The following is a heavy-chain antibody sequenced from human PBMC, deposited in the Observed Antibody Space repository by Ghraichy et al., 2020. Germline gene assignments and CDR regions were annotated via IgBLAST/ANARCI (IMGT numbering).Heavy chain of an antibody. Sequence: SETLSLTCAVYGGSFSGYYWSWIRQPPGKGLEWIGEINHSGSTNYNPSLKSRVTISVDTSKNQFSLKLSSVTAADTAVYYCARGRGGYCSGGSCYSVDPPDYWGQGTLVTVSS. CDR2: INHSGST. J-gene: IGHJ4*02. CDR3: ARGRGGYCSGGSCYSVDPPDY. CDR1: GGSFSGYY. V-gene: IGHV4-34*01. D-gene: IGHD2-15*01.